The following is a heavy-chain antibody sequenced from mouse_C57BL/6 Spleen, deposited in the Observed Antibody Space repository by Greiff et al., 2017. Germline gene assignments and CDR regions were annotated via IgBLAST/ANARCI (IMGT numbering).Heavy chain of an antibody. D-gene: IGHD3-3*01. V-gene: IGHV1-52*01. CDR2: IDPSDSET. CDR1: GYTFTSYW. CDR3: ARMRDPYAMDY. J-gene: IGHJ4*01. Sequence: QVQLQQPGAELVRPGSSVKLSCKASGYTFTSYWMHWVKQRPIQGLEWIGNIDPSDSETHYNQKFKDKATLTVDKSSSTAYMQLSSLTSEDSAVYYCARMRDPYAMDYWGQGTSVTVSS.